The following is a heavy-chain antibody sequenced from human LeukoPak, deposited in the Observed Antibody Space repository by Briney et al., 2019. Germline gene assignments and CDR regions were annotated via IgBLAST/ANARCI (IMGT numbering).Heavy chain of an antibody. CDR2: IYYSGST. CDR3: ASPSMAAETPPFY. J-gene: IGHJ4*02. Sequence: SETLSLTCAAYGGSFSGYYWSWIRQPPGKGLEWIGSIYYSGSTYYNPSLKSRVTISVDTSKNQFSLKLSSVTAADTAVYYCASPSMAAETPPFYWGQGTLVTVSS. CDR1: GGSFSGYY. D-gene: IGHD6-13*01. V-gene: IGHV4-34*01.